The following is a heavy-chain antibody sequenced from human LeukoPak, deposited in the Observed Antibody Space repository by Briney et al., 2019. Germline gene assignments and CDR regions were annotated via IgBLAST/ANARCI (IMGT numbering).Heavy chain of an antibody. J-gene: IGHJ4*02. CDR3: ARDQYYDFWSGYSFDY. CDR2: IIPILGIA. Sequence: SVKVSCKASGYTFTSYTISWVRQAPGQGLEWMGRIIPILGIANYAQKFQGRVTITADKSTSTAYMELSSLRSEDTAVYYCARDQYYDFWSGYSFDYWGQGTLVTVSS. D-gene: IGHD3-3*01. V-gene: IGHV1-69*04. CDR1: GYTFTSYT.